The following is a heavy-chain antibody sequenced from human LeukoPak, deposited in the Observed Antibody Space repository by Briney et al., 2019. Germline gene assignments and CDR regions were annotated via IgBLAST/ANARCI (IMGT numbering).Heavy chain of an antibody. V-gene: IGHV4-39*07. CDR2: IYYSGST. J-gene: IGHJ4*02. CDR1: GGSISSSSYY. CDR3: ARDLISPRTINPFDY. D-gene: IGHD3-3*02. Sequence: SETLSLTCTVSGGSISSSSYYWGWIRQPPGKGLEWIGSIYYSGSTYYNPSLKSRVTISVDTSKNQFSPKLSSVTAADTAVYYCARDLISPRTINPFDYWGQGTLVTVSS.